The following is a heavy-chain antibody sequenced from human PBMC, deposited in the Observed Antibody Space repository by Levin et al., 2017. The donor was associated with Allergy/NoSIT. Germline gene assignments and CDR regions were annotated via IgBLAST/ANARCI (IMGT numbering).Heavy chain of an antibody. D-gene: IGHD4-17*01. V-gene: IGHV4-61*01. CDR3: ARANGEPNFDY. Sequence: SCTVSGGSVRSGSYFWSWVRQPPGRGLEWLGDIYYSGSTKYNPSLKGRVTISVDTSKNQFSLKLNAVTAAGTAVYYCARANGEPNFDYWGQGSLVTVSS. CDR1: GGSVRSGSYF. CDR2: IYYSGST. J-gene: IGHJ4*02.